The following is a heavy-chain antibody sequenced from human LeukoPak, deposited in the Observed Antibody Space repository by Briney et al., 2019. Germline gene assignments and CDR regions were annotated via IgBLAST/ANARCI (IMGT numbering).Heavy chain of an antibody. CDR1: GYTFTSYY. D-gene: IGHD3-22*01. Sequence: GASVKVSCKASGYTFTSYYMHWVRQAPGQGLEWMGIINPSGGSTSCAQKFQGRVTMTRDTSTSTVYMELSSLRSEDTAVYYCARNTMIVVVPTDYYGMDVWGQGTTVTVSS. CDR2: INPSGGST. V-gene: IGHV1-46*01. CDR3: ARNTMIVVVPTDYYGMDV. J-gene: IGHJ6*02.